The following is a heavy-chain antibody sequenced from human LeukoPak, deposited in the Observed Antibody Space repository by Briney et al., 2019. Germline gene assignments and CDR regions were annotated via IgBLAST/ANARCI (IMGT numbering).Heavy chain of an antibody. CDR1: GFTFSSYA. V-gene: IGHV3-23*01. J-gene: IGHJ4*02. D-gene: IGHD3-3*01. Sequence: GGSLRLSCAASGFTFSSYAMSWVRQAPGKGLEWVSAISSSGGSTYYADSVKGRFTISRDNSKNTLYLLMNSLRAEDTAVYYCAKNSFYDFWSGYHFDYWGQGTLVTVSS. CDR2: ISSSGGST. CDR3: AKNSFYDFWSGYHFDY.